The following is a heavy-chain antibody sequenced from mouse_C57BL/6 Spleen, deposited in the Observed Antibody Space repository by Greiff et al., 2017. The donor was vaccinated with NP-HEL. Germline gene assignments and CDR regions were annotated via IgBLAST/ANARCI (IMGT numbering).Heavy chain of an antibody. CDR2: ISDGGSYT. CDR1: GFTFSSYA. Sequence: EVKLVESGGGLVKPGGSLKLSCAASGFTFSSYAMSWVRQTPEKRLEWVATISDGGSYTYYPDNVKGRFTISRDNAKNNLYLQMSHLKSEDTAMYYCAREGNDGYYGAMDYWGQGTSVTVSS. V-gene: IGHV5-4*01. J-gene: IGHJ4*01. CDR3: AREGNDGYYGAMDY. D-gene: IGHD2-3*01.